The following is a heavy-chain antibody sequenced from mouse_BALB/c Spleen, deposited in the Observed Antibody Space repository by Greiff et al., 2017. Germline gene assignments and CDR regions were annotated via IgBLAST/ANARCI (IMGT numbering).Heavy chain of an antibody. CDR1: GFSLTSYG. J-gene: IGHJ4*01. CDR2: IWAGGST. Sequence: VKLMESGPGLVAPSQSLSITCTVSGFSLTSYGVHWVRQPPGKGLEWLGVIWAGGSTNYNSALMSRLSISKDNSKSQVFLKMNSLQTDDTAMYYCARALLYYGYAMDYWGQGTSVTVSS. CDR3: ARALLYYGYAMDY. V-gene: IGHV2-9*02. D-gene: IGHD1-1*01.